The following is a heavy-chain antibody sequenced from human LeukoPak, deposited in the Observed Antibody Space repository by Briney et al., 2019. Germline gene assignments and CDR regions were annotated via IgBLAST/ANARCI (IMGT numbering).Heavy chain of an antibody. D-gene: IGHD2-21*02. CDR1: LYLYQLC. Sequence: GRSQRLLHGAWLYLYQLCYQLWASQAPGKGLEWVSYISSGSSTIYYADSVKGRFTISRDNAKNTLGLQMNSLMDEFWDVYDCGRVYIVVMTAFGDAFDNWGQGTMVTVSS. V-gene: IGHV3-48*02. J-gene: IGHJ3*02. CDR2: ISSGSSTI. CDR3: GRVYIVVMTAFGDAFDN.